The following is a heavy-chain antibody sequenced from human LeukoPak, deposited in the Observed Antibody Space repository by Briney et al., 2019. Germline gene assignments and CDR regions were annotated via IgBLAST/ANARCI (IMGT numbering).Heavy chain of an antibody. CDR1: GFTVSYNS. CDR3: ARDPDYGGNVWFDP. Sequence: PGGSLRLSCVGSGFTVSYNSMSWVRQAPGKGLEWVSTIYGGGNTYYSDSAKGRFIISRDNSKNMLFLQMNSLRAEDTAVYYCARDPDYGGNVWFDPWGQGTLVTVSS. J-gene: IGHJ5*02. V-gene: IGHV3-66*01. CDR2: IYGGGNT. D-gene: IGHD4-23*01.